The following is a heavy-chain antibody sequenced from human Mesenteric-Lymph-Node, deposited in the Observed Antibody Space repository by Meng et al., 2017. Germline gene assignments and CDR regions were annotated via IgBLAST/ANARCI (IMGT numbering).Heavy chain of an antibody. CDR1: GFTFSSYG. D-gene: IGHD2-8*02. V-gene: IGHV3-33*03. Sequence: GESLKISCAASGFTFSSYGMHWVRQAPGKGLEWVAVIWYDGSNKYYADAVKGRFTISRDNAKNSLYLQMNSLRAEDTALYYCATKRGYCAGCYLEYWGPGTLVTVSS. J-gene: IGHJ4*02. CDR2: IWYDGSNK. CDR3: ATKRGYCAGCYLEY.